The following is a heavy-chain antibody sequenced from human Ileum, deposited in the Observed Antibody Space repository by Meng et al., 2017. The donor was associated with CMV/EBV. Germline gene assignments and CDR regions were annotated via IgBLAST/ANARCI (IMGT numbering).Heavy chain of an antibody. CDR1: GFTVSDNF. J-gene: IGHJ4*02. Sequence: GGSLRLSCAASGFTVSDNFMNWVRQAPGKGLEWVSVINSGGITVYADSVMGRFTISSDSSKNTLYLQMNNLRAEDTAVYYCARQPFDYWGQGTLVTVSS. CDR3: ARQPFDY. CDR2: INSGGIT. V-gene: IGHV3-66*04.